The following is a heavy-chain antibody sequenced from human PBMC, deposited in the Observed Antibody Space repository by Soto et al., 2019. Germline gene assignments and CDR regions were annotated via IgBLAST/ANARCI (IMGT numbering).Heavy chain of an antibody. D-gene: IGHD5-12*01. Sequence: SETLSLTCAVYGGSFSGYYWSWTRQPPGKGLEWIGEINHSGSTNYNPSLKSRVTISVDTSKNQFSLKLSSVTAADTAMYYCASGPDIVATSGAPNDAFDIWGQGTMVTVSS. V-gene: IGHV4-34*01. CDR2: INHSGST. CDR1: GGSFSGYY. J-gene: IGHJ3*02. CDR3: ASGPDIVATSGAPNDAFDI.